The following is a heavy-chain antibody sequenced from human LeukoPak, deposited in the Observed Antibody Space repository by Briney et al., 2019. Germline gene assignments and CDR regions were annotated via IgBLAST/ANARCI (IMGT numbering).Heavy chain of an antibody. CDR2: IYHSGST. V-gene: IGHV4-30-2*01. J-gene: IGHJ6*03. CDR3: ARVADSGSYYYYYYYMDV. CDR1: GGSISSGGYS. D-gene: IGHD1-26*01. Sequence: PSETLSLTCAASGGSISSGGYSWSWIRQPPGKGLEYIGYIYHSGSTYYNPSLKSRVTISVDTSKNQFSLKLSSVTAADTAVYYCARVADSGSYYYYYYYMDVWGKGTTVTVSS.